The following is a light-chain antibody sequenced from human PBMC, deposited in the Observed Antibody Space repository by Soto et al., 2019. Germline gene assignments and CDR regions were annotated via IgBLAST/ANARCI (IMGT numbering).Light chain of an antibody. Sequence: EIVLTQSPDTLSLSPGERATLSCRASQSVSSYLAWYQQKPGQAPRLLIHDASNRATGIPARFSGSGSGTDFTLTISSLEPEDFAIYYCQQRSNWPPVTFGGGTKVEIK. CDR2: DAS. J-gene: IGKJ4*01. CDR1: QSVSSY. CDR3: QQRSNWPPVT. V-gene: IGKV3-11*01.